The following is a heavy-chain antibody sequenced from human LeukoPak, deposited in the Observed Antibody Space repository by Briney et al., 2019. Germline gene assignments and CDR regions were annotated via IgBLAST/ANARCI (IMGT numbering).Heavy chain of an antibody. V-gene: IGHV1-2*02. CDR3: ARERGYCSSSTCYTSDAFDV. D-gene: IGHD2-2*02. CDR1: GYTFTGYY. J-gene: IGHJ3*01. CDR2: INPNGGAT. Sequence: ASVKVSCKTSGYTFTGYYMHWVRQAPGHGLEWMGWINPNGGATKYAQRFQGRVTMTGDTSISTAYMELSRLRSDDTAVYYCARERGYCSSSTCYTSDAFDVWGQGTMVTVSS.